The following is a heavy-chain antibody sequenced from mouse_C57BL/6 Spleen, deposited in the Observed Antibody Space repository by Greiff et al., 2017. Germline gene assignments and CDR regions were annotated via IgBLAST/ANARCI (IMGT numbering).Heavy chain of an antibody. CDR3: ARSRATTAFDY. J-gene: IGHJ2*01. CDR1: GYSFTGYY. CDR2: INPSTGGT. D-gene: IGHD3-1*01. V-gene: IGHV1-42*01. Sequence: VQLKESGPELVKPGASVKISCKASGYSFTGYYMNWVKQSPEKSLEWIGEINPSTGGTTYNQKFKAKATLTVDKSSSTAYMQLKSLTSEDSAVYYCARSRATTAFDYWGQGTTLTVSS.